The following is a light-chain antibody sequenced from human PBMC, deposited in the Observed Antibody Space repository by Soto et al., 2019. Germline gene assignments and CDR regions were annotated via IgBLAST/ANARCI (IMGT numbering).Light chain of an antibody. J-gene: IGLJ1*01. CDR2: TNN. V-gene: IGLV1-44*01. Sequence: QSAVTQPPSASGTPGQRITISCSGSSSNIESHTVNWYQQVPGTAPKLLINTNNQRPSGVPDRFSGSKSGASASLAISGLQPEDEATYYCATWDDSRKGVFGTGTKLTVL. CDR1: SSNIESHT. CDR3: ATWDDSRKGV.